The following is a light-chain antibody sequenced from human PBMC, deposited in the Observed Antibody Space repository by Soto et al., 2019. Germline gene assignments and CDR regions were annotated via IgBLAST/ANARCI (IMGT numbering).Light chain of an antibody. CDR3: QLYGTSSIT. CDR2: GAS. Sequence: EIVLTQSPGTLSLSPGERATLSCRASQSVSSSYLAWYQPKPSQAPRLLIYGASSSATGIPDRFSGSGSGTDFTLIISRLVPEDFAVYYCQLYGTSSITFGQGTRLEIQ. CDR1: QSVSSSY. J-gene: IGKJ5*01. V-gene: IGKV3-20*01.